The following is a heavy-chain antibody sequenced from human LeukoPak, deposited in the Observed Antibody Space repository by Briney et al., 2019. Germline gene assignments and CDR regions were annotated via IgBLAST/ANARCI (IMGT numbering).Heavy chain of an antibody. J-gene: IGHJ6*02. Sequence: SETLSLTCTVSGGSISSYYWSWIRQPPGKGLEWIGYIYYSGSTNYNPSLKSRVTISVDTSKNQFSLKLSSVTAADTAVYYCARSAGYSSGWYTYYYYGMDVWGQGTTVTVSS. V-gene: IGHV4-59*01. CDR1: GGSISSYY. D-gene: IGHD6-19*01. CDR3: ARSAGYSSGWYTYYYYGMDV. CDR2: IYYSGST.